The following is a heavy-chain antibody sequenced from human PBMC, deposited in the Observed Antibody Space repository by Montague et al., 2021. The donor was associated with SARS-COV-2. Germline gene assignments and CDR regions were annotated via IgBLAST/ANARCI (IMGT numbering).Heavy chain of an antibody. V-gene: IGHV6-1*01. CDR3: ARGVRQLGVRYYYYYIDV. CDR1: GDSVSSTSAA. D-gene: IGHD6-6*01. Sequence: CAISGDSVSSTSAAWNWIRQSPSRGLEWLGRTYFTSKWSSEYALSVKSRLIISPDTSKNQFSLKLSSVTAADTAVYYCARGVRQLGVRYYYYYIDVWDKGTTVSVSS. J-gene: IGHJ6*03. CDR2: TYFTSKWSS.